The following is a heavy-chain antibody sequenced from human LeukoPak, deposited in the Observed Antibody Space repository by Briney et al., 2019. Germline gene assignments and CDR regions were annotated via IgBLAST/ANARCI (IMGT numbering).Heavy chain of an antibody. V-gene: IGHV1-46*01. CDR2: INPSGGST. D-gene: IGHD3-10*01. Sequence: ASVTVSCKASGYTFTSYYMHWVRQAPGQGLEWMGIINPSGGSTSYAQKFQGRVTMTRDMSTSTVYMELSSLRSEDTAVYYCARDGVLSYGSGDTRFYYYYYMDVWAKGPRSPSP. J-gene: IGHJ6*03. CDR1: GYTFTSYY. CDR3: ARDGVLSYGSGDTRFYYYYYMDV.